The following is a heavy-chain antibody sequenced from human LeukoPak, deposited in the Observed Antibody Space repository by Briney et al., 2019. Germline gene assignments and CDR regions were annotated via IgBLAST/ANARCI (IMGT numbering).Heavy chain of an antibody. CDR3: ASPGGNRWLQFYHFDY. Sequence: SETLSLTCTVSGGSIGSASSYWAWIRQPPGKGLEWIGIMYYTGGTYYNPSLKSRVTISGDTSKNQFSLKMSSVTAADTAVYYCASPGGNRWLQFYHFDYWGQGTLVTVSS. J-gene: IGHJ4*02. CDR2: MYYTGGT. V-gene: IGHV4-39*01. D-gene: IGHD5-24*01. CDR1: GGSIGSASSY.